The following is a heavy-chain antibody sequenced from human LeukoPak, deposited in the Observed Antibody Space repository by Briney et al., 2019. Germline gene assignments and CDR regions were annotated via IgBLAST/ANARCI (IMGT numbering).Heavy chain of an antibody. D-gene: IGHD3-22*01. Sequence: GGSLRLSCAASGFTFSSYGMHWVRQAPGKGLEWVAVIWYDGSNKYYADSVKGRFTSSRDNSKNTLYLQMNSLRAEDTAVYYCARDESRDTMIVVLPAGYWGQGTLVTVSS. CDR3: ARDESRDTMIVVLPAGY. CDR1: GFTFSSYG. CDR2: IWYDGSNK. J-gene: IGHJ4*02. V-gene: IGHV3-33*08.